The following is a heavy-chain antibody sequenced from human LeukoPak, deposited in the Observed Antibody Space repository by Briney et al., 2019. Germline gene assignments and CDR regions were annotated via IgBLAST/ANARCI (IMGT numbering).Heavy chain of an antibody. D-gene: IGHD3-9*01. V-gene: IGHV3-23*01. J-gene: IGHJ3*02. Sequence: PGGSLRLSCAASGFTFSSYAMSWVRQAPGKGLEWVSAISGSGGSTYYADSVKGRFTISRDNSKNTLYLQMNSLRAEDTAVYYCAKDRAVLRYFDWLAGLDAFDIWGQGTMVTVSS. CDR1: GFTFSSYA. CDR3: AKDRAVLRYFDWLAGLDAFDI. CDR2: ISGSGGST.